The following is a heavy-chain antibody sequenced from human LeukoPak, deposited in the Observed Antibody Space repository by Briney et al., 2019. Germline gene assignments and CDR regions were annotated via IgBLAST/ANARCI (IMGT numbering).Heavy chain of an antibody. V-gene: IGHV1-2*02. J-gene: IGHJ3*02. CDR2: MYFNSGAT. CDR3: AREGSSGQDWHAFDI. D-gene: IGHD5-12*01. Sequence: GASVKVSCKTSGFTFTGYYVQWVRQAPGQGPEWVGWMYFNSGATRFAPKFQGRVTMTRDTSISTAYMEFSSLRSDDTAMYYCAREGSSGQDWHAFDIWGQGTMLTVSS. CDR1: GFTFTGYY.